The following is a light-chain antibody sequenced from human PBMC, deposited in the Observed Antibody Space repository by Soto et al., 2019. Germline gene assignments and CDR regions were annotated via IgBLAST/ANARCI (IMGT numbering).Light chain of an antibody. CDR1: QSVSRN. V-gene: IGKV3-15*01. CDR3: QQYYNWPPIT. J-gene: IGKJ5*01. CDR2: GAS. Sequence: ETVMTQSPATLSVSPGEGVTLSCRASQSVSRNVAWYQQKPGQGPRLLIYGASTRVTGIPARFSGIGSGTEFTLTISSLQSEDFEVYYCQQYYNWPPITFGQGTRLEIK.